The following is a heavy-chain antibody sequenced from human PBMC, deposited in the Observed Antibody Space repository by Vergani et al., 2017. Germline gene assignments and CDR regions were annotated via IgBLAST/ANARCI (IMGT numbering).Heavy chain of an antibody. V-gene: IGHV4-61*02. J-gene: IGHJ5*02. CDR3: VRERDLYCRSTTSRHNWFDP. D-gene: IGHD2-2*01. CDR2: IHASGTK. CDR1: GASITSGRFY. Sequence: QVHLNEAGPGLVKPSQTLSLTCTVSGASITSGRFYWSWIRQPAGKGLEWIGRIHASGTKNYNPSLRNRFTLPVDTPKNQLSLNMISMTAADTAVYYCVRERDLYCRSTTSRHNWFDPWGQGSLVTVSS.